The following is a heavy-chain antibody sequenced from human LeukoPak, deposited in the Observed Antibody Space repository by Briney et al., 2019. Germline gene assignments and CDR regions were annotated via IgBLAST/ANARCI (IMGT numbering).Heavy chain of an antibody. CDR1: GFTFSSYS. D-gene: IGHD6-19*01. J-gene: IGHJ4*02. CDR2: ISGSGGST. V-gene: IGHV3-23*01. CDR3: AKGEWLASPFDY. Sequence: PGGSLRLSCAASGFTFSSYSMNWVRQAPGKGLEWVSAISGSGGSTYYADSVKGRFTISRDNSKNTLYLQMNSLRAEDTAVYYCAKGEWLASPFDYWGQGTLVTVSS.